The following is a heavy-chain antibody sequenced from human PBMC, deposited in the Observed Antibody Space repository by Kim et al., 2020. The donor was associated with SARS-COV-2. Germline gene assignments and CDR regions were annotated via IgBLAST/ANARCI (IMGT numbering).Heavy chain of an antibody. D-gene: IGHD3-10*01. J-gene: IGHJ6*01. Sequence: GGSLRLSCAASGFTFSSYAMHWVRQAPGKGLEWVAVISYDGSNKYYADSVKGRFTISRDNSKNTLYLQMNSLRAEDTAVYYCARDDGELLWFGGLWNGM. CDR2: ISYDGSNK. CDR1: GFTFSSYA. V-gene: IGHV3-30*04. CDR3: ARDDGELLWFGGLWNGM.